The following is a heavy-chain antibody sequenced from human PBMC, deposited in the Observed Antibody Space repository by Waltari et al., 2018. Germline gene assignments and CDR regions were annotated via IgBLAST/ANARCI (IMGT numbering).Heavy chain of an antibody. CDR3: ARDRRLGDYTSHDAFDI. D-gene: IGHD3-3*01. CDR1: GGTFSSYA. CDR2: IIPIFGTA. Sequence: QVQLVQSGAEVKKPGSSVKVSCKASGGTFSSYAISWVRQAPGQGLEWMGGIIPIFGTANYAQKFQGRVTITADESTSTAYMELSSLRSEDTAVYYCARDRRLGDYTSHDAFDIWGQGTMVTVSS. J-gene: IGHJ3*02. V-gene: IGHV1-69*13.